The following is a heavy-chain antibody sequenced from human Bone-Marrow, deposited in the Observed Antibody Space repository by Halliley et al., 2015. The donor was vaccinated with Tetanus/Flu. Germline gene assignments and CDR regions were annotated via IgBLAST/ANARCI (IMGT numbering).Heavy chain of an antibody. J-gene: IGHJ5*02. V-gene: IGHV3-49*02. D-gene: IGHD6-13*01. CDR2: IRSKASSGTP. Sequence: LEWVGFIRSKASSGTPGYAASVKGRFTISRDDSKSITYLQMNSLKTEDTAVYYCIRKVSQQMGSWGPGTLVTVSS. CDR3: IRKVSQQMGS.